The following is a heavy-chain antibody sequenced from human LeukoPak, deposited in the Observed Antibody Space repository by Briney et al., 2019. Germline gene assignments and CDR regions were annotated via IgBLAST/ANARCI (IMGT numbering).Heavy chain of an antibody. CDR1: GGSVSSTTYY. V-gene: IGHV4-39*01. J-gene: IGHJ4*02. D-gene: IGHD3-10*01. CDR2: INYSGST. Sequence: ASETLSLTCTVSGGSVSSTTYYWSWIRQPPGKGLEWIASINYSGSTYYNPSLKSRVTISVDTSENQFSLKLSSVTGADTTVYYCARYVVYGSGKYYFDYWGQGTLVTVSS. CDR3: ARYVVYGSGKYYFDY.